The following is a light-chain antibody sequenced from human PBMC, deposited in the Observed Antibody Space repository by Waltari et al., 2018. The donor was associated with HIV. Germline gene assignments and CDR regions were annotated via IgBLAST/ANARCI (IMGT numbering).Light chain of an antibody. J-gene: IGLJ1*01. CDR3: SSYTSSNTLYV. CDR2: DVN. CDR1: SSDVGGFNY. V-gene: IGLV2-14*03. Sequence: QSALTQPASVSGSPGQSITISCTGTSSDVGGFNYVSWYQQHPGKAPKLMIYDVNNRPSGISNRFSGSKSGNTASLTISGLQAEDEADYYCSSYTSSNTLYVFGTGTKVTGL.